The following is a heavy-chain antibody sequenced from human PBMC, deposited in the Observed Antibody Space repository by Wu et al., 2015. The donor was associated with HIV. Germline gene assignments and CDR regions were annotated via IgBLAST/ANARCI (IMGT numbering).Heavy chain of an antibody. CDR3: ARDYDYFDWLLPTT. CDR1: GYTFIGDY. CDR2: INPNNGGT. Sequence: QVQLVQSGTDVKKPGASMKVSCKASGYTFIGDYIHWVRQAPGQGLEWMGWINPNNGGTNYAQKFQGRVTMTRDTSISTAYMELSRLRSDDTAVYYCARDYDYFDWLLPTTWGQGNAGPPSP. J-gene: IGHJ4*02. D-gene: IGHD3-9*01. V-gene: IGHV1-2*02.